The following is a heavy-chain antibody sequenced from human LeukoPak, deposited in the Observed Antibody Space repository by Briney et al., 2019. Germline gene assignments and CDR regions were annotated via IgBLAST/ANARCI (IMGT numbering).Heavy chain of an antibody. CDR2: IIPIFGTA. J-gene: IGHJ2*01. V-gene: IGHV1-69*13. D-gene: IGHD5-18*01. CDR3: ARAPRYSYGLGWYFDL. CDR1: GGTFSSYA. Sequence: ASVKVSRKASGGTFSSYAISWVRQAPGQGLEWMGGIIPIFGTANYAQKFQGRVTITADESTSTAYMELSSLRSEDTAVYYCARAPRYSYGLGWYFDLWGRGTLDTVSS.